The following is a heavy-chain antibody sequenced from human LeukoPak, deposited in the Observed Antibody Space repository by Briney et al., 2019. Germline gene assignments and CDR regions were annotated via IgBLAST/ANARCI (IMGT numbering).Heavy chain of an antibody. V-gene: IGHV1-46*01. D-gene: IGHD3-22*01. J-gene: IGHJ4*02. CDR3: ARGVDSSGPVIDY. CDR1: GYTFTNYY. Sequence: ASVKVSCKAFGYTFTNYYMHWVRQAPGQGLDWMGIINPSGGSTSHAQKFRGRVTMTRDTSTSTVYMELSSLRSEDMAVYFCARGVDSSGPVIDYWGQGTLVTVSS. CDR2: INPSGGST.